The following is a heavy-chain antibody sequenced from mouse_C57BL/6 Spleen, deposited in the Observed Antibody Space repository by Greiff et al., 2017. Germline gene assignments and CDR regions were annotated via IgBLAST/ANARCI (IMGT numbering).Heavy chain of an antibody. V-gene: IGHV1-61*01. Sequence: VQLQQPGAELVRPGSSVKLSCKASGYTFTSYWMDWVKQRPGQGLEWIGNIYPSDSETHYNQKFKDKATLTVDKSSSTAYMQLSSLTSEDSAVYYCARHGSSPFDYWGQGTTLTVSS. J-gene: IGHJ2*01. CDR3: ARHGSSPFDY. CDR1: GYTFTSYW. CDR2: IYPSDSET. D-gene: IGHD1-1*01.